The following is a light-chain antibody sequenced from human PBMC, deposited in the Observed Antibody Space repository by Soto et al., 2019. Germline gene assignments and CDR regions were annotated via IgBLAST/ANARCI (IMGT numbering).Light chain of an antibody. Sequence: EMVMTQSPATLSVSPGERATLSCRASQGVSSNLAWYQQKPGQASRLLIYGASTGATGIPARCGGRGSGTEFTLTISSLPSGDCAIYYRQQYHTCPITFGGGTKVDIK. V-gene: IGKV3-15*01. J-gene: IGKJ4*01. CDR2: GAS. CDR3: QQYHTCPIT. CDR1: QGVSSN.